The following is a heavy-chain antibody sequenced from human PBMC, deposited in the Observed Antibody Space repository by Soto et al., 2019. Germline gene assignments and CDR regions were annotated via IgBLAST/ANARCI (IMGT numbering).Heavy chain of an antibody. J-gene: IGHJ4*01. CDR2: MNPSSGNT. CDR3: APTRLCGGDCYSAYYFDF. D-gene: IGHD2-21*02. CDR1: GYTFTNYD. Sequence: ASVKVSWKASGYTFTNYDINWVRQATGQGLEWMGWMNPSSGNTGYVQKFQGRVTVTRNTSTSTAYMELTSLTSDDTAVYYCAPTRLCGGDCYSAYYFDFWG. V-gene: IGHV1-8*01.